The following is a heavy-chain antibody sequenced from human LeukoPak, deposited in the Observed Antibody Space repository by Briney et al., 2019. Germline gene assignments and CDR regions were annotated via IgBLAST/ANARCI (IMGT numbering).Heavy chain of an antibody. CDR2: ISSSSCI. D-gene: IGHD3-22*01. CDR1: GFTFSSYS. V-gene: IGHV3-21*01. CDR3: ARDSVDYYDSSGYYYYYGMDV. J-gene: IGHJ6*02. Sequence: PGGSLRLSCAASGFTFSSYSMNWVRQAPGKGLEWVSSISSSSCIYYADSVKGRFTISRDNAKNSLYLQMNSLRAEDTAVYYCARDSVDYYDSSGYYYYYGMDVWGQGTTVTVSS.